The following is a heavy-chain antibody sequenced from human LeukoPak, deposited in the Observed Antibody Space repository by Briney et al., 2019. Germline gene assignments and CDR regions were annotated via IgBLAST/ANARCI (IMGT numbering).Heavy chain of an antibody. CDR3: AGLVGRYSSGLYYYYFDY. J-gene: IGHJ4*02. D-gene: IGHD3-22*01. V-gene: IGHV4-4*02. Sequence: SETLSLTCTVSGDSINSLDLWSWVRQPPGKGLEWIGEMYLSGTTHSNPSVKSRVTISIDKSKNQFFLNLSSATAADTAVYYCAGLVGRYSSGLYYYYFDYWGQGTLVTVSS. CDR1: GDSINSLDL. CDR2: MYLSGTT.